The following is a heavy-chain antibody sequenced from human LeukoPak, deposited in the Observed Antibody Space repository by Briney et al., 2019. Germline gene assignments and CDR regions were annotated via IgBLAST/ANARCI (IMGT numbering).Heavy chain of an antibody. D-gene: IGHD3-10*01. CDR3: ASPAGNMVRGVKTAPVYYYGMDV. Sequence: ASVTVSCKASGYTFTSYGIGWVRQAPGQGLEWMGWISAYNGNTNYAQKLQGRVTMTTDTSTSTAYMELRSLRSDDTAVYYCASPAGNMVRGVKTAPVYYYGMDVWGQGTTVTVSS. CDR1: GYTFTSYG. CDR2: ISAYNGNT. J-gene: IGHJ6*02. V-gene: IGHV1-18*01.